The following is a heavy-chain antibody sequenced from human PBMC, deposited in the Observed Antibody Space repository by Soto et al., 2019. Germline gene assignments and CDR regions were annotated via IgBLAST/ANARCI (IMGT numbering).Heavy chain of an antibody. Sequence: TLSLTCTVSGGSISSGDYYWSWIRQPPGKGLEWIGYIYYSGSTYYNPSLKSRVTISVDTSKNQFSLKLSSVTAADTAVYYCARAAGYYGSGSYCWFDPWGQGTLVTVSS. CDR3: ARAAGYYGSGSYCWFDP. CDR1: GGSISSGDYY. CDR2: IYYSGST. D-gene: IGHD3-10*01. J-gene: IGHJ5*02. V-gene: IGHV4-30-4*01.